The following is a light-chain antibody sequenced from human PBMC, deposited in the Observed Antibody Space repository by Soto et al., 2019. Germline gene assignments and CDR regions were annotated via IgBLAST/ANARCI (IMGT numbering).Light chain of an antibody. CDR2: WAS. CDR3: HQYYRSPWT. CDR1: QSVSYSSNDRNF. Sequence: DIELTQSPDSLAVSPGERATISCKSSQSVSYSSNDRNFVAWYQQKAGQSPKLLLHWASIRESGVPERFSGSASGTDFTLTISGLQAEDVAVYYCHQYYRSPWTFGQGTRVEIK. J-gene: IGKJ1*01. V-gene: IGKV4-1*01.